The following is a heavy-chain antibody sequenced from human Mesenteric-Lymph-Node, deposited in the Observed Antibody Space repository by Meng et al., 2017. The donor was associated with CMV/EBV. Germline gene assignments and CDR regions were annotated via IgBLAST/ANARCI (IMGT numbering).Heavy chain of an antibody. D-gene: IGHD3-22*01. Sequence: ASVKVSCKASGYTFTGYYMHWVRQAPGQGLEWMGWINPNTGDTNFAQKFQDRVTMTRDTSISTAYMELSRLRSDDTAVYYCAREKPASLQYDSSGSSPYYYYYGMDVWGQGTTVTVSS. J-gene: IGHJ6*02. CDR1: GYTFTGYY. V-gene: IGHV1-2*02. CDR2: INPNTGDT. CDR3: AREKPASLQYDSSGSSPYYYYYGMDV.